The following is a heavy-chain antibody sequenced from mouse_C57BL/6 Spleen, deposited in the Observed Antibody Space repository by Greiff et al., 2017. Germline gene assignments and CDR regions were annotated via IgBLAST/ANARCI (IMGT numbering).Heavy chain of an antibody. CDR2: IDPENGDT. Sequence: EVHLVESGAELVRPGASVKLSCTASGFNIKDDYMHWVKQRPEQGLEWIGWIDPENGDTEYASKFQGKATITADTSSNTAYLQLSSLTSEDTAVYYCTKGPRGFAYWGQGTLVTVS. CDR3: TKGPRGFAY. J-gene: IGHJ3*01. V-gene: IGHV14-4*01. D-gene: IGHD3-3*01. CDR1: GFNIKDDY.